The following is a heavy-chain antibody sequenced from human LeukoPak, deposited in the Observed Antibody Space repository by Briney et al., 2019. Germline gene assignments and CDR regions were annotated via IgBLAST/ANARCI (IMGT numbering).Heavy chain of an antibody. CDR1: GFTFSSYG. D-gene: IGHD2-21*02. J-gene: IGHJ3*02. V-gene: IGHV3-30*18. Sequence: PGGSLRLSCAASGFTFSSYGMHWVRQAPGKGLEWVAVISYDGSNKYYADSVKGRFTISRDNSKNTLYLQMNSLRAEDTAVYYCAKLEGIVVVTVDDAFDIWGQGTMVTVSS. CDR2: ISYDGSNK. CDR3: AKLEGIVVVTVDDAFDI.